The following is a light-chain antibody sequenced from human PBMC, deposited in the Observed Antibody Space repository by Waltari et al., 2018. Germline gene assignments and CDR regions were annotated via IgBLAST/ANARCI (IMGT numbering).Light chain of an antibody. V-gene: IGKV1-39*01. CDR2: DAS. CDR1: QSISSY. Sequence: DIQMTQSPSSLSASVGDRVSITCRTSQSISSYLNWYQQKPGKAPKLLIYDASTLQSGVPSRFSGSGSGTDFTLTISSLQPEDFATYHCQQSDSMPFTFGGGTKVEIK. J-gene: IGKJ4*01. CDR3: QQSDSMPFT.